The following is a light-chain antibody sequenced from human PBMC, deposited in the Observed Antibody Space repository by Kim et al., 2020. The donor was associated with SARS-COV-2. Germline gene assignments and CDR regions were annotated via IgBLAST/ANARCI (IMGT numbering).Light chain of an antibody. J-gene: IGKJ2*01. CDR1: QSISSY. V-gene: IGKV1-39*01. Sequence: AAVGDRVTLTCRASQSISSYLNWYQQKPGKAPKLLIYAASSLQSGVPSRFSGSGSGTDFTLTISSLQPEDFATYYCQQSYSTPYTFGQGTKLEI. CDR3: QQSYSTPYT. CDR2: AAS.